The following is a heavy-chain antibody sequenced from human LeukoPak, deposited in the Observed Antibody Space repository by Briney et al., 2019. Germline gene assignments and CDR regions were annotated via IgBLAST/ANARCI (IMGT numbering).Heavy chain of an antibody. CDR2: IKQDGSEK. CDR3: AKGGRGNGEVY. Sequence: QPGGSLRLSCAVSGFTFSSYWMTWLRQAPGKGLEWVANIKQDGSEKNYVDSVKGRFTISRDNAKSSLFLQMNDLRAEDTAVYYCAKGGRGNGEVYWGQGTLVTVSS. D-gene: IGHD2-8*01. CDR1: GFTFSSYW. J-gene: IGHJ4*02. V-gene: IGHV3-7*01.